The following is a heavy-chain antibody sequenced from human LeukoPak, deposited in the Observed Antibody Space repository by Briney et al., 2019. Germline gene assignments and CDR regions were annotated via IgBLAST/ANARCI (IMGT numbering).Heavy chain of an antibody. Sequence: SETLSLTCAVSGGSISGHYWTWIRQPPGKGLEWIGQIHYSGRPDYNPSLKSRVTISVDTSKNQLSLKVTSVTGADTAVYYCARFGVDYDMDVWGQGTTVTVSS. CDR1: GGSISGHY. CDR2: IHYSGRP. V-gene: IGHV4-59*11. CDR3: ARFGVDYDMDV. D-gene: IGHD3-16*01. J-gene: IGHJ6*02.